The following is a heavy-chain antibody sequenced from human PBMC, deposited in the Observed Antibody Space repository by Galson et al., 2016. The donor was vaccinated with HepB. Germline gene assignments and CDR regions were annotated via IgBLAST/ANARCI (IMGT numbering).Heavy chain of an antibody. CDR2: IYPDDSDV. D-gene: IGHD5-18*01. J-gene: IGHJ4*02. V-gene: IGHV5-51*01. Sequence: QSGAEVKKPGESLKISCKMSGSEFSDYWIAWMRQMPGKGLEWVGIIYPDDSDVRFGPSLQGQVTISVGKSISTVYLQWSSLRASDTAMYYCARHGGYGADSNYGYDHWGQGTLVTVSS. CDR3: ARHGGYGADSNYGYDH. CDR1: GSEFSDYW.